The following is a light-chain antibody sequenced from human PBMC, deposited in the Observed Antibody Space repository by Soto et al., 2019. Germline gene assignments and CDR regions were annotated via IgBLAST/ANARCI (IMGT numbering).Light chain of an antibody. J-gene: IGLJ1*01. CDR3: SSYSISTAYL. Sequence: QSALTQPPSASGSPGQSVTISCTGTSSDIGVYDYVSWYQLHPGKAPKLMVFEVSNRPSGVSYRFSGSKSGNTASLTISGLQAEDEADYFCSSYSISTAYLFGTGTKLTVL. CDR1: SSDIGVYDY. CDR2: EVS. V-gene: IGLV2-14*01.